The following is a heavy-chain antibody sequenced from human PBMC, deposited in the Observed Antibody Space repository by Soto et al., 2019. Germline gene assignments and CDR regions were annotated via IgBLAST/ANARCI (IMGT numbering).Heavy chain of an antibody. D-gene: IGHD2-15*01. CDR3: ARDPRPTLVVTANGGMDV. J-gene: IGHJ6*02. CDR2: ISTTRSTI. V-gene: IGHV3-48*02. Sequence: GCLRLSCVGSGFTFRSYYMNWVRQAPGKGPEWISFISTTRSTIYYADSVKGRFTISRDNGQSSLYLQMNSLRDEDTAIYYCARDPRPTLVVTANGGMDVWGQGTPVTVSS. CDR1: GFTFRSYY.